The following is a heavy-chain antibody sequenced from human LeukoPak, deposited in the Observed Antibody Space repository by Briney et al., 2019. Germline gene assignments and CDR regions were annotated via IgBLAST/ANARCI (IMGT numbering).Heavy chain of an antibody. CDR1: GGSISSSSYY. V-gene: IGHV4-39*01. J-gene: IGHJ4*02. CDR2: IYYSGSA. D-gene: IGHD1-26*01. Sequence: SETLSRTCTVSGGSISSSSYYWGWIRQPPGKGLEWIGSIYYSGSAYYNPCRKSRVTISVDTSKNQYSLKLSSVTAADTAVDYCARLAGATKGFDYWGQGTLVTVSS. CDR3: ARLAGATKGFDY.